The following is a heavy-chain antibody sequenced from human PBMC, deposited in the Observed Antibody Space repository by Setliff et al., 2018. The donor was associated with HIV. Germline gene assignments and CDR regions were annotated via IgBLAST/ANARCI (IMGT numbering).Heavy chain of an antibody. D-gene: IGHD2-2*01. CDR1: GYTFTGYY. Sequence: ASVKVSCKASGYTFTGYYLHWLRQAPGQGLEWMGYIIPDSGDTKYSQKFQGRVTMTRDTSITTAYMELSGLRSEDTAVYYCAIDMVGGWLRPMPDFWGQGALVTVSS. CDR2: IIPDSGDT. CDR3: AIDMVGGWLRPMPDF. J-gene: IGHJ4*02. V-gene: IGHV1-2*02.